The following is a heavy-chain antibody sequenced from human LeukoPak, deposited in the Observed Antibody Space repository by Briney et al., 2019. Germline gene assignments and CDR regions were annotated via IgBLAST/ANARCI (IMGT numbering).Heavy chain of an antibody. CDR1: GYTFTSYY. CDR2: INPNSGGT. Sequence: ASVKVSCKASGYTFTSYYMHWVRQAPGQGLEWMGWINPNSGGTNYAQKFKGRVTMTRDTSISTAYMELSRLRSDDTAVYYCARTRIVVVIKAFDYWGQGTLVTVSS. V-gene: IGHV1-2*02. CDR3: ARTRIVVVIKAFDY. J-gene: IGHJ4*02. D-gene: IGHD3-22*01.